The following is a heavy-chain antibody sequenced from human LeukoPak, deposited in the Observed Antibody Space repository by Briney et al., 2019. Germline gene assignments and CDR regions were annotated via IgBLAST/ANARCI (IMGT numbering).Heavy chain of an antibody. V-gene: IGHV3-74*01. Sequence: GGSLRLSCAASGFTLGSYWIHWVRQVPGKGLVWVSRINSDGTTTTYADSVKGRFIISRDNAKNTVYLQMNSPRDEDTAVYYCVSDSRYSGSYGAFDIWGQGTVVTVSS. J-gene: IGHJ3*02. CDR1: GFTLGSYW. CDR3: VSDSRYSGSYGAFDI. CDR2: INSDGTTT. D-gene: IGHD1-26*01.